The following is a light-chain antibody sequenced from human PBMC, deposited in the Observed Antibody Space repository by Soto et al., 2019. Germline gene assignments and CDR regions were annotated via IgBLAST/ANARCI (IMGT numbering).Light chain of an antibody. J-gene: IGKJ1*01. CDR1: QSVSNN. V-gene: IGKV3-15*01. Sequence: EIVMTQSPASLSVSPGDRATLSCRASQSVSNNLAWYQRKPGQAPRLLIYGASTRATGIPARFSGSGSGTDFTLTISSLQSEDFAVYYCQQYNNWPVTFGQGTKVEIK. CDR3: QQYNNWPVT. CDR2: GAS.